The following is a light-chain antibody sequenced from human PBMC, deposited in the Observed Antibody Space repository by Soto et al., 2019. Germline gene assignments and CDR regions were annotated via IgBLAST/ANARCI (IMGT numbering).Light chain of an antibody. CDR3: QKYSSVPV. V-gene: IGKV1-27*01. CDR2: AAS. J-gene: IGKJ3*01. Sequence: DIQMTRSPTSLSASVGDRVTITCRASQGIRNYVAWYQQIPGKAPKLLIYAASTLQSGVPSRFGGSGSGTDFTLTINGLQPEDVATYSCQKYSSVPVFGPGTKVEIK. CDR1: QGIRNY.